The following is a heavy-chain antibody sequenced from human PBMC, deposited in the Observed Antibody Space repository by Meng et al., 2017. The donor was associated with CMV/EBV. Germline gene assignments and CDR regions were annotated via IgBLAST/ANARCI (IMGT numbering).Heavy chain of an antibody. D-gene: IGHD4-11*01. V-gene: IGHV4-59*01. CDR1: GGSFSSYF. CDR3: ARNDYTGSGYYGMDV. J-gene: IGHJ6*02. Sequence: SETLSLTCTVSGGSFSSYFWTWIRQPPGEGLEWIGYVYYSGSTNYNPSLQSRVTISLDTSKNHFSLRLTSVTAADTAVYYCARNDYTGSGYYGMDVWGQGTTVTVSS. CDR2: VYYSGST.